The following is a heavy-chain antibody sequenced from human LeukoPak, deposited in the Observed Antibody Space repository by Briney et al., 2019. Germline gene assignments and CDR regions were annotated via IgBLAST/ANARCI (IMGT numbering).Heavy chain of an antibody. D-gene: IGHD5-12*01. Sequence: PGGSLRLSCAASGFTVSSNYMSWVRQAPGKGLEWVSVIYSGGSTYYADSVKGRFTISRDNSKNTLYLQMNSLRAEDTAVYYCARTGYSGYDDYYYYMDVWGKGTTVTVSS. CDR3: ARTGYSGYDDYYYYMDV. CDR2: IYSGGST. CDR1: GFTVSSNY. V-gene: IGHV3-66*01. J-gene: IGHJ6*03.